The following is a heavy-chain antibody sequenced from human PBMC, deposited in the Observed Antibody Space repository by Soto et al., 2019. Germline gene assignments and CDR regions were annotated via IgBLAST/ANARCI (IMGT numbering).Heavy chain of an antibody. V-gene: IGHV3-66*01. CDR2: IYSGGST. D-gene: IGHD6-13*01. J-gene: IGHJ6*02. CDR3: AREYSSSWAYYYYYGMDV. CDR1: GFTVSSNY. Sequence: EVQLVESGGGLVQPGGSLRLSCAASGFTVSSNYMSWVRQAPGKGLEWVSVIYSGGSTYYADSVKGRFTISRDNSKNTLYLQMNSVRAEDTAVYYCAREYSSSWAYYYYYGMDVWGQGTTVTVSS.